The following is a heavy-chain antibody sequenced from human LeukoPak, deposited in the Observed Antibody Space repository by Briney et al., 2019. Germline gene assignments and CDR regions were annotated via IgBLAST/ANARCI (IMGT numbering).Heavy chain of an antibody. J-gene: IGHJ1*01. CDR2: FGPEDGET. Sequence: ASVKVSCKVSGYTLTELSMHWVRQAPGKGLEWMAGFGPEDGETNYAQKFQGRVTMTEDTSTDTAYMELSSLRSEDTAVYYCATMGPGYSSSWYGKYFQHWGQGTLVTVSS. CDR3: ATMGPGYSSSWYGKYFQH. CDR1: GYTLTELS. D-gene: IGHD6-13*01. V-gene: IGHV1-24*01.